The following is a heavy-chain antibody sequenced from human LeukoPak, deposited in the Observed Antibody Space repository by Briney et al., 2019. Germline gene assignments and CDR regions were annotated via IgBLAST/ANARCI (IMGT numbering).Heavy chain of an antibody. CDR2: ISISSTTI. CDR1: GFTFTDYY. Sequence: PGVSLRLSCAASGFTFTDYYMSWIRQAPGKGLEWVSYISISSTTIYYADSVKGRFTFSRDNAKNSLYLQMNSLRAEDTAVYYCAKEQYYYDSSGYYYFDYWGQGTLVTVSS. J-gene: IGHJ4*02. D-gene: IGHD3-22*01. V-gene: IGHV3-11*04. CDR3: AKEQYYYDSSGYYYFDY.